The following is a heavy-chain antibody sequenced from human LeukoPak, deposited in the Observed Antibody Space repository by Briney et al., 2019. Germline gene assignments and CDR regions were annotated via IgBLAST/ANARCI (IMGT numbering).Heavy chain of an antibody. Sequence: GESLKISCKASEYIFSTYWIGWVRQMPGKGLEWMGIIYPGDSDTRYSPSFQGQVTISADKSISTAYLQWSSLKASDTAMYYCARCWGPDPGYFDYWGQGTLVTVSS. CDR3: ARCWGPDPGYFDY. CDR1: EYIFSTYW. CDR2: IYPGDSDT. D-gene: IGHD7-27*01. J-gene: IGHJ4*02. V-gene: IGHV5-51*01.